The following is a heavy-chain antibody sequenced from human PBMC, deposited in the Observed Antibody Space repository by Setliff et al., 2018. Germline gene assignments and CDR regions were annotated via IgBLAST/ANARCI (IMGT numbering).Heavy chain of an antibody. V-gene: IGHV3-48*01. J-gene: IGHJ6*03. CDR3: ARSSAPIKRDYMDV. Sequence: GGSLRLSCAASGFTFSSYGMNWVRQAPGKGLEWLSYISGSSTTIYYADSVKGRFTVSRDNAKNSLYLQMNSLRADDAAVYYCARSSAPIKRDYMDVWGKGTTVTVSS. D-gene: IGHD2-2*02. CDR2: ISGSSTTI. CDR1: GFTFSSYG.